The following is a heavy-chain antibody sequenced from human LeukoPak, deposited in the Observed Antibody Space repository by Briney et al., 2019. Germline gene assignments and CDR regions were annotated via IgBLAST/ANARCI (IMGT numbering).Heavy chain of an antibody. J-gene: IGHJ4*02. CDR1: GATFSSYA. CDR3: AGVYNWNPRRYYFDY. Sequence: SVKVSCKASGATFSSYAISWVRQAPGQGLEWMGGIIPIFGTANYAQKFQGRVTITTDESTSTAYMELSSLRSEDTAVYYCAGVYNWNPRRYYFDYWGQGTLVTVSS. V-gene: IGHV1-69*05. D-gene: IGHD1-1*01. CDR2: IIPIFGTA.